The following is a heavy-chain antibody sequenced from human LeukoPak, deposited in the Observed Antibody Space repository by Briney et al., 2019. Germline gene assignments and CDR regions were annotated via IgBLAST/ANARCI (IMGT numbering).Heavy chain of an antibody. V-gene: IGHV4-59*08. CDR3: ARRSQENGVITANNWFDP. D-gene: IGHD3-16*01. CDR1: GGSISTHY. J-gene: IGHJ5*02. CDR2: IYYSGST. Sequence: KTSETLSLTCTVSGGSISTHYWGWIRQPPGKGLELIGCIYYSGSTNYNPSLTSRVTISVDTSKNQFSLKLTSVTAADTAVYYCARRSQENGVITANNWFDPWGQGTLVTVSS.